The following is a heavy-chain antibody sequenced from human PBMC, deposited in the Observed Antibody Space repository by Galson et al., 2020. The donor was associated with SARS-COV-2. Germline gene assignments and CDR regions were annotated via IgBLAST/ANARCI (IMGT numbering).Heavy chain of an antibody. CDR1: GFTFSSYA. J-gene: IGHJ4*02. Sequence: GGSLRLSCAASGFTFSSYAMHWVRQAPGKGLEWVAVISYDGSNKYYADSVKGRFTISRDNSKNTLYLQMNSLRAEDTAVYYCARDGQLGLLWFGELQTQVYFDYWGQGTLVTVSS. D-gene: IGHD3-10*01. CDR3: ARDGQLGLLWFGELQTQVYFDY. CDR2: ISYDGSNK. V-gene: IGHV3-30*04.